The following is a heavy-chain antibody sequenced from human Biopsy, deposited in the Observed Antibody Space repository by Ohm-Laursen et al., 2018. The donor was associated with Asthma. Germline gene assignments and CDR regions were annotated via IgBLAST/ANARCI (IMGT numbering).Heavy chain of an antibody. CDR2: IAWDGINS. V-gene: IGHV3-30*03. J-gene: IGHJ6*02. CDR3: ARAGESDLVGGLDV. Sequence: RSLRLSCAASGFTFSTYGMHWVRQAPGKGLEWVAYIAWDGINSYYADSVKGLFTISRDNSRNTLYLQKNSLRADDTAVYYCARAGESDLVGGLDVWGQGTTVIVS. D-gene: IGHD2-21*01. CDR1: GFTFSTYG.